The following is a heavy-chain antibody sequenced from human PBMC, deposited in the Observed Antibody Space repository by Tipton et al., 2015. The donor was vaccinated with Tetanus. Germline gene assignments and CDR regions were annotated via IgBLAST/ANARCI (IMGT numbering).Heavy chain of an antibody. J-gene: IGHJ4*02. D-gene: IGHD2-21*01. CDR1: GDSIGSRSYY. CDR2: FYYGGRT. V-gene: IGHV4-39*01. CDR3: VRQGGLVGISFHD. Sequence: TLSLTCSVSGDSIGSRSYYWGWIRQPPGKGLEWIGTFYYGGRTYFNLSLKSRLTMSVDTSKNQFSLNLTSVTAADTARYFCVRQGGLVGISFHDWGQGTLVAVSS.